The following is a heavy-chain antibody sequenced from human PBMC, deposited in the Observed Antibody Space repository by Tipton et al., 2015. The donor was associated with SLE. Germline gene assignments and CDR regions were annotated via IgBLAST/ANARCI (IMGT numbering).Heavy chain of an antibody. J-gene: IGHJ3*02. V-gene: IGHV4-39*07. CDR3: ARDGEWDLLRRAFDI. CDR1: GGSISSSSYY. D-gene: IGHD1-26*01. CDR2: IYHSGST. Sequence: TLSLTCTVSGGSISSSSYYWGWIRQPPGKGLEWIGSIYHSGSTYYNPSLKSRVTISVDTSKNQLSLKLSSVTAADTAVYYCARDGEWDLLRRAFDIWGQGTMVTVSS.